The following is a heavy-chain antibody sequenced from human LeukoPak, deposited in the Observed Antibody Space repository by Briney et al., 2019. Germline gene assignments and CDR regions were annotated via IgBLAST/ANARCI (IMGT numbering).Heavy chain of an antibody. J-gene: IGHJ4*02. Sequence: SQTLSLTCTVSGGSISSGSYYWSWIRQPAGKGLEWIGRIYTSGSTNYNPSLKSRVTISVDTSKNQFSLKLSSVTAADTAVYYCARVGKTPYYYDSSGYYVDYWGQGTLVTVSS. D-gene: IGHD3-22*01. CDR1: GGSISSGSYY. CDR3: ARVGKTPYYYDSSGYYVDY. V-gene: IGHV4-61*02. CDR2: IYTSGST.